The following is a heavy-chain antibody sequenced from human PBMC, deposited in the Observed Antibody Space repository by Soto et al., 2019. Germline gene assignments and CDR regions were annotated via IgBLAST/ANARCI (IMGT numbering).Heavy chain of an antibody. Sequence: GASVKVSCKTSGYTFSNYAISWVRQAPGQGLEWMGWISPYNGNANYTQKFQGRVTITTDTSTTTAYMELTSLTSDDTAIYYCARAISHIMAAPAYWGQGTLVTVSS. CDR1: GYTFSNYA. D-gene: IGHD2-8*01. CDR3: ARAISHIMAAPAY. CDR2: ISPYNGNA. V-gene: IGHV1-18*01. J-gene: IGHJ4*02.